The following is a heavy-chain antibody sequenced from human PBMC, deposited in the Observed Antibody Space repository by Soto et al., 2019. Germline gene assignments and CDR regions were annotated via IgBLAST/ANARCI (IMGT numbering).Heavy chain of an antibody. V-gene: IGHV2-5*01. CDR3: AHREGVAATPINWFDP. CDR1: GFSLSNSGVG. CDR2: IYWNDDK. Sequence: SGPTLVNPTQTLTLTCTFSGFSLSNSGVGVGWIRQPPGKALEWLALIYWNDDKRYSPSLKSRLTITKDTSKNQVVLTMTNMDPVDTATYYCAHREGVAATPINWFDPWGQGTLVTVSS. J-gene: IGHJ5*02. D-gene: IGHD2-15*01.